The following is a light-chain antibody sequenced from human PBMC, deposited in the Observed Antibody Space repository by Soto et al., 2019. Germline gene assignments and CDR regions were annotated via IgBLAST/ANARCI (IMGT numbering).Light chain of an antibody. J-gene: IGLJ1*01. Sequence: QSVLTQPASVSGSPGQSIAISCTGSSSDVGIYNYVSWSQQHPGKAPKLLISEVSNRPSGVSNRFSGSKSGNTASLTISGLQADDEADYYCSSYTASSTLLFGTGTKLTVL. CDR3: SSYTASSTLL. CDR1: SSDVGIYNY. CDR2: EVS. V-gene: IGLV2-14*03.